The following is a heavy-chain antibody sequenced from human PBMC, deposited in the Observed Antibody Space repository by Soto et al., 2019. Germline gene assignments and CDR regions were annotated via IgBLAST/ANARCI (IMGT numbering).Heavy chain of an antibody. D-gene: IGHD5-18*01. CDR1: GYTFTSYA. V-gene: IGHV7-4-1*01. CDR3: ASQGGGYSYAAGVYFDY. Sequence: QVQLVQSGSELKKPGASVKVSCKASGYTFTSYAMNWVRQAPGQGLEWMGWINTNTGNPTYAPGFTGRFVFSLATSGSTAYLQICSLKAEDPGVYYCASQGGGYSYAAGVYFDYWGQGTLVTVSS. J-gene: IGHJ4*02. CDR2: INTNTGNP.